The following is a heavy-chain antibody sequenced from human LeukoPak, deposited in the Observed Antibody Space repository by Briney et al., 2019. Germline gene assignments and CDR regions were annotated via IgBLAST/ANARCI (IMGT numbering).Heavy chain of an antibody. Sequence: SETLSLTCTVSGGSITSYYWSWIRQPPGKGLEWIGYIYYSGSTNYNPSLKSRVTISVDTSKNQFSLKLSSVTAADTAVYYCARVPPKYSSSWYLHYYGMDVWGQGTTVTVSS. CDR2: IYYSGST. D-gene: IGHD6-13*01. CDR1: GGSITSYY. J-gene: IGHJ6*02. CDR3: ARVPPKYSSSWYLHYYGMDV. V-gene: IGHV4-59*12.